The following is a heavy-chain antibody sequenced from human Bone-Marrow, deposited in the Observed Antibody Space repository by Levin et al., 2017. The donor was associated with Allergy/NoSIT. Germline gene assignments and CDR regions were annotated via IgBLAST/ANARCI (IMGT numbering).Heavy chain of an antibody. CDR2: IHYSGTT. D-gene: IGHD6-13*01. V-gene: IGHV4-39*01. Sequence: SETLSLTCTVSGGSISSSSHYWGWIRQPPGKGLEWIGNIHYSGTTYYNLSLKGRVTMSLDTSKNQFSLKLDSATAADTAVYFCARLSSGSYLGLTLSYYAMDVWGQGTTVTVSS. CDR1: GGSISSSSHY. J-gene: IGHJ6*02. CDR3: ARLSSGSYLGLTLSYYAMDV.